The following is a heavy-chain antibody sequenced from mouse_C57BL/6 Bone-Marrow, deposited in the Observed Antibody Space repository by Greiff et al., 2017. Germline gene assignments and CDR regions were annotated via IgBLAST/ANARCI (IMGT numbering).Heavy chain of an antibody. CDR1: GFNIKNTY. V-gene: IGHV14-3*01. D-gene: IGHD2-4*01. CDR3: ARSCYYDYDVVYAMDY. Sequence: VTLKESVAELVRPGASVKLSCTASGFNIKNTYMHWVKQRPEQGLEWIGRIDPANGNTKYAPKFQGKATITADTSSNTAYLQLSSLTAEDTAIYYCARSCYYDYDVVYAMDYWGQGTSVTVSS. CDR2: IDPANGNT. J-gene: IGHJ4*01.